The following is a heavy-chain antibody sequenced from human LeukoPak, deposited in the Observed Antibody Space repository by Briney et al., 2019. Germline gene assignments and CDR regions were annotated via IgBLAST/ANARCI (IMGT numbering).Heavy chain of an antibody. CDR1: GYTFTGYY. CDR2: INPNSGGT. J-gene: IGHJ3*02. Sequence: ASVKVSCKASGYTFTGYYMHWVRQAPGQGLEWMGWINPNSGGTNYAQRFQGWVTMTRDTSISTAYMELSRLRSDDTAVYYCARHASNGPAGIWGQGTMVTVSS. V-gene: IGHV1-2*04. CDR3: ARHASNGPAGI. D-gene: IGHD3-16*01.